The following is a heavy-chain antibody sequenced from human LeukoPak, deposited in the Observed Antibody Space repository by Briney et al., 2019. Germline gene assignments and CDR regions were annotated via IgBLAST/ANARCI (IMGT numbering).Heavy chain of an antibody. CDR1: GDSVSSSSTT. Sequence: SQTLSLTCAISGDSVSSSSTTWDWIRQSPSRGLEWLGRTYYRSKWYNGYAVSVKGRISINADTSNNHFSLQLNSVTPEDTAVYYCTRFYWNGLNFFDPWGQGTLVTVSS. CDR3: TRFYWNGLNFFDP. D-gene: IGHD2/OR15-2a*01. CDR2: TYYRSKWYN. J-gene: IGHJ5*02. V-gene: IGHV6-1*01.